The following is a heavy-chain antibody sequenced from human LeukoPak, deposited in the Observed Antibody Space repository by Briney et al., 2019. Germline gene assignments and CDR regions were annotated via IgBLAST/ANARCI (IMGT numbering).Heavy chain of an antibody. J-gene: IGHJ4*02. D-gene: IGHD3-22*01. Sequence: GGPLRLSCADSGFTFSSYSMNWVRQTPGKGLEWVSSISSSSSYIYYADSVKGRFTISRDNAKNSLYLQMNTLRAEDTAVYYCARNYDSSGFRFDYWGQGTLVTVSS. V-gene: IGHV3-21*01. CDR3: ARNYDSSGFRFDY. CDR2: ISSSSSYI. CDR1: GFTFSSYS.